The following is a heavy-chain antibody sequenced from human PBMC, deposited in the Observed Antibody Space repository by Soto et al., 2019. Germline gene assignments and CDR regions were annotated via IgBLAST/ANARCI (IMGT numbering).Heavy chain of an antibody. CDR3: ARVNLASYYDSAIFYFDY. J-gene: IGHJ4*02. D-gene: IGHD3-22*01. CDR2: IYHSGST. CDR1: GDSISSGNYY. V-gene: IGHV4-30-4*01. Sequence: SETLSLTCTLSGDSISSGNYYWSWIRQPPGKGLEWIGYIYHSGSTYYNPSLKSRVTISVDTSKNQFSLKWSSVTVADTAVFYCARVNLASYYDSAIFYFDYWGQGTLVTVSS.